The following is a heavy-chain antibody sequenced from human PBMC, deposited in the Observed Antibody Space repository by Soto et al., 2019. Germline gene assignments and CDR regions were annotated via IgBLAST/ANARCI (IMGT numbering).Heavy chain of an antibody. CDR1: GCTFSSYD. Sequence: SVKVSCKASGCTFSSYDIRWVRQAPGQGLEWMGGINPIFGTANYAQKFQGRVTITADASTSTVYMELSSLRSEDTAVYYCARDLGIWTVLEDVRSRVPDDFDNWGQGTMVTVSS. CDR3: ARDLGIWTVLEDVRSRVPDDFDN. CDR2: INPIFGTA. V-gene: IGHV1-69*13. J-gene: IGHJ3*02. D-gene: IGHD3-10*02.